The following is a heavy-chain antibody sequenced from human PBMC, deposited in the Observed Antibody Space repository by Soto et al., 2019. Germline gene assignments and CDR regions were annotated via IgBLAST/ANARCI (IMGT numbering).Heavy chain of an antibody. Sequence: EVQLLESGGGLVQPGGSLRLSCAASGFTFNIYAMNWVRQAPGKGLEWVSAIGGLDDNIYYADSVEGRFTISRDDAKNTLDLQLNSLGADDTAVYFCARGGGSPHHLDYWGRGALVTVSS. V-gene: IGHV3-23*01. CDR2: IGGLDDNI. D-gene: IGHD1-26*01. J-gene: IGHJ4*01. CDR3: ARGGGSPHHLDY. CDR1: GFTFNIYA.